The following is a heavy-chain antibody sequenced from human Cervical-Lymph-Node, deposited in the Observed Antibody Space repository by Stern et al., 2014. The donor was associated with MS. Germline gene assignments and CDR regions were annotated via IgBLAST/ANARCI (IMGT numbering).Heavy chain of an antibody. J-gene: IGHJ6*02. CDR1: EDTLSTHT. D-gene: IGHD3-10*01. CDR3: ATGAHGMDV. Sequence: VQLLASGAEVKKVGPPGKASCKASEDTLSTHTPSGVGQAPGQGLEWMGGLIPVFDAPNYAQQFQGRVKITSDETTNTAHMELSSLGSEDTAVYYCATGAHGMDVWGQGTAVSVSS. V-gene: IGHV1-69*01. CDR2: LIPVFDAP.